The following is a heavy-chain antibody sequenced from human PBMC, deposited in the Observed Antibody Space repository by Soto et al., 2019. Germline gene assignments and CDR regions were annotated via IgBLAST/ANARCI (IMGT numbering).Heavy chain of an antibody. CDR1: GFTFSSYA. V-gene: IGHV3-30-3*01. Sequence: PGGSLRLSCAASGFTFSSYAMHWVRQAPGKGLEWVAVISYDGSNKYYADSVKGRFTISRDNSKNTLYLQMNSLRAEDTAVYYCARGPYCTNGVCLYYFDYWGQGTLVTVSS. CDR2: ISYDGSNK. D-gene: IGHD2-8*01. J-gene: IGHJ4*02. CDR3: ARGPYCTNGVCLYYFDY.